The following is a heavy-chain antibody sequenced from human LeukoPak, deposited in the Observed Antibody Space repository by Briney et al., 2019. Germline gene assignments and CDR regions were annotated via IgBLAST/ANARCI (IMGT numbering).Heavy chain of an antibody. D-gene: IGHD3-22*01. J-gene: IGHJ5*02. CDR1: GGSISSSSYY. CDR2: IYHSGST. V-gene: IGHV4-39*07. CDR3: ARGVTMIVVVTPYNWFDP. Sequence: SETLSLTCTVSGGSISSSSYYWGWIRQPPGKGLEWIGSIYHSGSTYYNPSLKSRVTISVDTSKNQFSLKLSSVTAADTAVYHCARGVTMIVVVTPYNWFDPWGQGTLVTVSS.